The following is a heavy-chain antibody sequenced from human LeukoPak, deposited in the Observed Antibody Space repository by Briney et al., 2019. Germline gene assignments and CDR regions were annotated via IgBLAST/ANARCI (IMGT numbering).Heavy chain of an antibody. CDR2: ISSSSNII. D-gene: IGHD3-10*01. CDR3: ARDLYPGY. J-gene: IGHJ4*02. V-gene: IGHV3-48*01. Sequence: GGSLRLSCVGSGFTFSIYSMNWVRQAPGKGLEWVSYISSSSNIIHYTDSVKGRFTISRDNAKNSLYLQMHSLRVEDTAVYYCARDLYPGYWGQGTLVIVSS. CDR1: GFTFSIYS.